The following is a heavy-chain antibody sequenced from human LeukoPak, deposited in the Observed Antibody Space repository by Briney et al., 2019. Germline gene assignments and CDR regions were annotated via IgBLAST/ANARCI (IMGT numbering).Heavy chain of an antibody. CDR1: GDSISSRSYY. CDR3: ARVGYPTQRRVLSTVTIPTAGAFDI. J-gene: IGHJ3*02. V-gene: IGHV4-39*07. D-gene: IGHD4-17*01. Sequence: SETLSLTCTVSGDSISSRSYYWGWIRQPPGKGLEWIGEINHTGSTKYNPSLKSRVSISVDTSKNQFSLRLTSVTAADTAVYHCARVGYPTQRRVLSTVTIPTAGAFDIWGQGTLVTVSS. CDR2: INHTGST.